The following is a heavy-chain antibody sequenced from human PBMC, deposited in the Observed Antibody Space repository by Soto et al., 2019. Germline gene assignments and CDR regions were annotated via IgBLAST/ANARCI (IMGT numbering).Heavy chain of an antibody. V-gene: IGHV1-45*02. J-gene: IGHJ5*02. D-gene: IGHD1-26*01. CDR2: ITPFSGDV. CDR3: ASGGAGSGPFTWELPDR. Sequence: QMQLVQSGAEVKRTRSTVTVSCKALGNTFTYRYLHWVRQAPGQALEWMGWITPFSGDVHYAQKFQERVTITRDRSINTAYMRMSSLRPEDTAMYYCASGGAGSGPFTWELPDRWGQGTLVTVSS. CDR1: GNTFTYRY.